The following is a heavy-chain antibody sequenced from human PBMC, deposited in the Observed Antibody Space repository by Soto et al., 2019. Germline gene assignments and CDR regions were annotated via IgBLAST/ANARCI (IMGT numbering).Heavy chain of an antibody. J-gene: IGHJ3*02. CDR1: GGTFSSYT. D-gene: IGHD6-19*01. CDR2: IIPILGIA. V-gene: IGHV1-69*04. CDR3: ARDAPREYSSGWYGAFDI. Sequence: ASVKVSCKASGGTFSSYTISWVRQAPGQGLEWMGRIIPILGIANYAQKFQGRVTITADKSTSTAYMELSSLRSEDTAVYYCARDAPREYSSGWYGAFDIWGQGTMVTVSS.